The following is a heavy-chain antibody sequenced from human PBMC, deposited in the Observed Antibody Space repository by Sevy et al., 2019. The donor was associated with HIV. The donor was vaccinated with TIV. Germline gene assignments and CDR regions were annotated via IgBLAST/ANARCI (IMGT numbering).Heavy chain of an antibody. CDR1: GFTLSNAW. CDR3: TAVAVTATLFDY. CDR2: IKSKTDGGTT. J-gene: IGHJ4*02. D-gene: IGHD2-21*02. Sequence: GGSLRLSCTASGFTLSNAWMSWVRQAPGKGLEWVGRIKSKTDGGTTDYAAPVKGRFTISRDDSKNTLYLQMNSLKTEDTAVYYCTAVAVTATLFDYWGQGTLVTVSS. V-gene: IGHV3-15*01.